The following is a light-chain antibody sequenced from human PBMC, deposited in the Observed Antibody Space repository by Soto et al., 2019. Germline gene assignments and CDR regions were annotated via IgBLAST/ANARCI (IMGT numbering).Light chain of an antibody. CDR1: NSDVGIYNL. V-gene: IGLV2-23*01. CDR2: EGT. Sequence: QSALTQPASVSGSPGQSITVSCTGINSDVGIYNLVSWYQHHPGKAPKLVIYEGTKRPSGVSSRFSGSKSGNTASLTISGLQAEDEADYYCSSYAGSNNLVFGGGTKLTVL. CDR3: SSYAGSNNLV. J-gene: IGLJ3*02.